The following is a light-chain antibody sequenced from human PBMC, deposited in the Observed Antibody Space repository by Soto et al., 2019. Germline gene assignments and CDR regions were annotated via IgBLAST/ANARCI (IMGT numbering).Light chain of an antibody. CDR1: RTIGTN. CDR2: KTS. Sequence: IVMTQSPATVSVSPGESASLSCRASRTIGTNLGWYQQKPGQAPRLLISKTSTRATVVPARFSGSGSGTELTLTITSLQSEDIDVYYCQQYADWPLTFGGGAKVAI. CDR3: QQYADWPLT. J-gene: IGKJ4*01. V-gene: IGKV3-15*01.